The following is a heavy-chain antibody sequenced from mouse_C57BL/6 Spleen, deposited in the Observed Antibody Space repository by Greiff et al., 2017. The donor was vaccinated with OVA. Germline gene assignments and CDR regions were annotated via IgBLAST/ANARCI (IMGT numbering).Heavy chain of an antibody. Sequence: VQLKQSGTVLARPGASVKMSCKTSGYTFTSYWMHWVKQRPGQGLEWIGAIYPGNSDTSYNQKFKGKAKLTAVTSASTAYMELSSLTNEDSAVYYCSPLSDYDYDGGAMDYWGQGTSVTVSS. CDR3: SPLSDYDYDGGAMDY. CDR1: GYTFTSYW. CDR2: IYPGNSDT. D-gene: IGHD2-4*01. J-gene: IGHJ4*01. V-gene: IGHV1-5*01.